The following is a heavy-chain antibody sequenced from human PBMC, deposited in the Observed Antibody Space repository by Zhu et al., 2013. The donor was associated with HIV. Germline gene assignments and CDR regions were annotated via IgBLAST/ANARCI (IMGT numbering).Heavy chain of an antibody. J-gene: IGHJ4*02. D-gene: IGHD1-26*01. Sequence: VQLVQSGAEVKKPGSSVKVSCKASGGTLSSYTVHWVRQAPGQGLEWTGGIMPIFDSSNYAQKFQGRVTIAADKSTGTAYMELSSLRSDDTAVYYCASILAGKYGRGSYYFDYWGQGTLVTVSS. CDR3: ASILAGKYGRGSYYFDY. CDR2: IMPIFDSS. V-gene: IGHV1-69*06. CDR1: GGTLSSYT.